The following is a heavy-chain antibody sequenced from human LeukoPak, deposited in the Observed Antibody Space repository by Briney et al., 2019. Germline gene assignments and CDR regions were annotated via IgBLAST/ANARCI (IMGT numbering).Heavy chain of an antibody. CDR2: IIPIFGTA. J-gene: IGHJ5*02. D-gene: IGHD2-15*01. CDR3: YCSGGSCYGFDP. Sequence: ASVKVSCKASGGTFSSYAISWVRQAPGKGLEWMGGIIPIFGTANYAQKFQGRVTITTDESTSTAYMELSSLRSEDTAVYYCYCSGGSCYGFDPWGQGTLVTVSS. V-gene: IGHV1-69*05. CDR1: GGTFSSYA.